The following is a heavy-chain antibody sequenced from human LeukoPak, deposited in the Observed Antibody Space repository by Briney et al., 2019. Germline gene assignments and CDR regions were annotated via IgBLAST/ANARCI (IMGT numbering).Heavy chain of an antibody. D-gene: IGHD7-27*01. J-gene: IGHJ4*02. V-gene: IGHV3-7*01. CDR3: GRDHWGSVNS. CDR1: GFTFSSYW. Sequence: AGGSLRLSCAASGFTFSSYWMSWVREAPGKGLEWVANIKQDGSEKYYVDSVKGRFTISRDNAKNTLYLQMSSLRAEDTAVYYRGRDHWGSVNSWGQGTLVIVSS. CDR2: IKQDGSEK.